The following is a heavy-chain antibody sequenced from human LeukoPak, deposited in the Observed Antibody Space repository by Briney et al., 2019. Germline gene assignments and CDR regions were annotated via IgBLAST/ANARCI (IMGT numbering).Heavy chain of an antibody. J-gene: IGHJ6*03. CDR2: IYHSGST. CDR3: AREGRGYDYALYYYYYMDV. V-gene: IGHV4-4*02. D-gene: IGHD5-12*01. Sequence: KPSETLSLTCSVSAYSISSSNWWSWVRQPPGKGLEWIGEIYHSGSTNYNPSLKSRVTISVDKSKNQFSLKLSSVTAADTAVYYCAREGRGYDYALYYYYYMDVWGKGTTVTVSS. CDR1: AYSISSSNW.